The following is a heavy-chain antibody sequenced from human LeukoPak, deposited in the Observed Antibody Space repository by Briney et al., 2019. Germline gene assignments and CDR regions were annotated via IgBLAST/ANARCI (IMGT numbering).Heavy chain of an antibody. CDR1: GFTFSSYG. J-gene: IGHJ3*02. CDR3: ARVSPAGNAFDI. Sequence: PGGSLRLSCAASGFTFSSYGMHWVRRAPGKGLEWVAVIWYDGSNKYYADSVKGRFTISRDNSKNTLYLQMNSLRAEDTAVYYCARVSPAGNAFDIWGQGTMVTVSS. V-gene: IGHV3-33*01. CDR2: IWYDGSNK.